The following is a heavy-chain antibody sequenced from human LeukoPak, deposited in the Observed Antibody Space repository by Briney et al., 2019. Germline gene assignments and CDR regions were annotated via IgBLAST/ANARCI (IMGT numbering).Heavy chain of an antibody. D-gene: IGHD3-3*01. CDR2: INPNSGGT. J-gene: IGHJ1*01. Sequence: ASVKVSCKASGYTFTGYYMHWVRQAPGQGLEWMGWINPNSGGTNYAQKFQGRVTMTRDTSISTAYMELSRLRSDDTAVYYCARAVSYDFWSGQRYFQHWGQGTLVTVSS. V-gene: IGHV1-2*02. CDR3: ARAVSYDFWSGQRYFQH. CDR1: GYTFTGYY.